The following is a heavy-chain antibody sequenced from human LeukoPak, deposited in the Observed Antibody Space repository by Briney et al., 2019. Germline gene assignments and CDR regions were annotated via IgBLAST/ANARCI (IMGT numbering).Heavy chain of an antibody. CDR3: ARDQDYGSGSLMAPNFDY. J-gene: IGHJ4*02. CDR2: ISAYNGNT. CDR1: GYTITSYG. V-gene: IGHV1-18*04. Sequence: ASVKVSCKASGYTITSYGISWVRQALGQGLEWMGWISAYNGNTNYAQKLQGRVTMTTDTSTSTAYMELRSLRSDDTAVYYCARDQDYGSGSLMAPNFDYWGQGTLVTVSS. D-gene: IGHD3-10*01.